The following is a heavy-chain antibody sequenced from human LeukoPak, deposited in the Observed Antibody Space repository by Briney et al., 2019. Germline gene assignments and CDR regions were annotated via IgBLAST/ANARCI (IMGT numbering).Heavy chain of an antibody. CDR3: ARDRETWYFDF. CDR2: ISSSSSYI. V-gene: IGHV3-21*01. Sequence: GGSLRLSCAASGFTFSSYSMNWVRQAPGKGPEWVPSISSSSSYIYYADSVKGRFTISRDNSKNTLYLQMNSLRAEDTAVYYCARDRETWYFDFWGQGTLVTVSS. CDR1: GFTFSSYS. J-gene: IGHJ4*02.